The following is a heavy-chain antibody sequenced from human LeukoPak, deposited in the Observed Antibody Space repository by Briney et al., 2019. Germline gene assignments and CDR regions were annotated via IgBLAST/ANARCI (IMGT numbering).Heavy chain of an antibody. CDR1: GFSFSTYS. CDR3: ARTSLRTFHI. CDR2: ISTSSTI. V-gene: IGHV3-48*02. J-gene: IGHJ3*02. Sequence: GGSLRLSCAVSGFSFSTYSMNWVRQAPGKGLEWFSYISTSSTISYADSVKGRFTISRDNARNSLYLQMNSLRDEDTAVYYCARTSLRTFHIWGQGAMVTVSS.